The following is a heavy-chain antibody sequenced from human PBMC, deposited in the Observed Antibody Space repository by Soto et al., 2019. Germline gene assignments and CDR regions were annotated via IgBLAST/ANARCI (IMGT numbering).Heavy chain of an antibody. D-gene: IGHD2-15*01. CDR2: IYYSGST. CDR1: GGSISSSSYY. CDR3: ARHTPAISISDH. V-gene: IGHV4-39*01. J-gene: IGHJ4*02. Sequence: QLQLQESGPGLVKPSETLSLTCTVSGGSISSSSYYWGWIRQPPGKGLEWIGGIYYSGSTYYNPSLKSRVTISADTSKNQFSLKLSSVTAADTAVYYCARHTPAISISDHWGQGTLVTVSS.